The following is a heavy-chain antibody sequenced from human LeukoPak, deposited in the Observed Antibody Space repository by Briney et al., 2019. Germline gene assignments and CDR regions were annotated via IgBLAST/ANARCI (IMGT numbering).Heavy chain of an antibody. J-gene: IGHJ4*02. CDR2: IWYDGINK. V-gene: IGHV3-33*01. Sequence: GGSLRLSCAASGFTLSSNGIHWVRQAPGKGLEWVAVIWYDGINKYYADSVKGRFTISRDNSKNTLYLQMNSLRAEDTAVYYCARSYYAGNSGTIDYWGQGTLVTVSS. CDR3: ARSYYAGNSGTIDY. CDR1: GFTLSSNG. D-gene: IGHD4-23*01.